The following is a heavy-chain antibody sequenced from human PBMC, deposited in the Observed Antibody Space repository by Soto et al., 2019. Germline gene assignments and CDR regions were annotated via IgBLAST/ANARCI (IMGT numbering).Heavy chain of an antibody. Sequence: ASVKVSCKASGYTFTSCYIHWVRQAPGQGLEWLGWINPNIGDTNYAQKFQGWVTMTRDTSISTVYMELSSLKSDDTAVYYCARSPTYSSAWSAFQYWGQGTLVTVPQ. J-gene: IGHJ1*01. CDR2: INPNIGDT. CDR1: GYTFTSCY. D-gene: IGHD6-19*01. V-gene: IGHV1-2*04. CDR3: ARSPTYSSAWSAFQY.